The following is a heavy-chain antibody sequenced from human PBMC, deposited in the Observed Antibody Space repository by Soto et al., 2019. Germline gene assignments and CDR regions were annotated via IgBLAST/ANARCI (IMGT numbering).Heavy chain of an antibody. CDR3: AREYDFWSGYYRYYYGMDV. CDR2: MNPNSGNT. CDR1: GYTFTSYD. Sequence: ASVKVSCKASGYTFTSYDINWVRQATGQGLEWMGWMNPNSGNTGCAQKFQGRVTMTRNTSISTAYMELSSLRSEDTAVYYCAREYDFWSGYYRYYYGMDVWGQGTTVTVSS. J-gene: IGHJ6*02. V-gene: IGHV1-8*01. D-gene: IGHD3-3*01.